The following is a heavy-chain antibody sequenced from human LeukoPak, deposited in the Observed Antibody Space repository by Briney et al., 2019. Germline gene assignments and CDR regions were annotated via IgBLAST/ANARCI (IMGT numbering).Heavy chain of an antibody. D-gene: IGHD3-3*01. J-gene: IGHJ4*02. CDR2: IYHSGST. Sequence: PSGTLSLTCAVSGGSISSSNWWSWVRQPPGKGLAWIGEIYHSGSTNYNPSLKSRVTISVDTSKNQSSLKLSSVAAADTAVYYCARELDDYWGQGTLVTVSS. V-gene: IGHV4-4*02. CDR1: GGSISSSNW. CDR3: ARELDDY.